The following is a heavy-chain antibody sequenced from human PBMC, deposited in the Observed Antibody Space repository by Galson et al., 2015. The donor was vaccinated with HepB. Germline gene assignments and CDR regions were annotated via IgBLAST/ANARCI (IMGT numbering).Heavy chain of an antibody. D-gene: IGHD6-6*01. J-gene: IGHJ4*02. V-gene: IGHV3-30-3*01. Sequence: SLRLSCAASGFTFSSYAMHWVRQAPGKGLEWVAVISYDGSNKYYADSVKGRFTISRDNSKNTLYLQMNSLRAEDTAVYYCAREVEQLGGHFDYWGQGTLVTVSS. CDR1: GFTFSSYA. CDR2: ISYDGSNK. CDR3: AREVEQLGGHFDY.